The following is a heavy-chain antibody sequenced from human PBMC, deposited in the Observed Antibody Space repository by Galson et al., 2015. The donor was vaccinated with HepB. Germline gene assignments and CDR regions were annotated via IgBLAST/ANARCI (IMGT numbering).Heavy chain of an antibody. J-gene: IGHJ4*02. D-gene: IGHD3-16*02. CDR3: TTEGRYRSSAGIFEY. CDR2: INQGASEE. CDR1: EFSFSNYW. Sequence: SLRLSCAASEFSFSNYWMTWDRQAPGKGPEWVANINQGASEEYYVDSVKGRFTISRDNAENSLYLQMNSLRAEDTAVYYCTTEGRYRSSAGIFEYWGQGALVTVSS. V-gene: IGHV3-7*03.